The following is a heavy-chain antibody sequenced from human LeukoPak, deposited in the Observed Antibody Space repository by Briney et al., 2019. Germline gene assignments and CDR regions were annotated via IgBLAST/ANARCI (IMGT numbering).Heavy chain of an antibody. V-gene: IGHV2-70*11. CDR3: ARMTSGTYGKRGFDP. D-gene: IGHD3-10*01. CDR2: IDWDDDK. J-gene: IGHJ5*02. CDR1: GGSISSYY. Sequence: TLSLTCTVSGGSISSYYWSWIRQPPEKALEWLARIDWDDDKYYSTSLKTRLTISKDTSKNQVVLTMTNMDPVDTGTYYCARMTSGTYGKRGFDPWGQGTLVTVSP.